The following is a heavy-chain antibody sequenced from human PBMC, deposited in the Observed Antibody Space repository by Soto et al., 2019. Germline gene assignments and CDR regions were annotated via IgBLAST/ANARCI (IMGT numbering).Heavy chain of an antibody. V-gene: IGHV1-2*02. J-gene: IGHJ6*02. CDR2: INPNGGGT. CDR3: ASVTYYYYYGMDV. D-gene: IGHD2-21*02. Sequence: ASVKVSCKASGYTFTGYYMHWVRQAPGQGLEWMGWINPNGGGTNYAQKFQGRVTMTRDTXXSXXXMXLXXLRXDXTAVYYCASVTYYYYYGMDVWGQVTTVTVSS. CDR1: GYTFTGYY.